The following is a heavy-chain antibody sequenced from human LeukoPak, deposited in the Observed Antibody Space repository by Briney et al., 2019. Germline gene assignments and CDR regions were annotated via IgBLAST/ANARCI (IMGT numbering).Heavy chain of an antibody. Sequence: TLSLTCTVSGGSISSGGYYWSWIRQHPGKGLEWIGYIYYSGSTYYNPSLKSRVTISVDTSKNQFSLKLSTVTAADTAVYYCASKPVYYYDSSGYSHEYYFDYWGQGTLVTVSS. CDR1: GGSISSGGYY. J-gene: IGHJ4*02. CDR3: ASKPVYYYDSSGYSHEYYFDY. CDR2: IYYSGST. D-gene: IGHD3-22*01. V-gene: IGHV4-31*03.